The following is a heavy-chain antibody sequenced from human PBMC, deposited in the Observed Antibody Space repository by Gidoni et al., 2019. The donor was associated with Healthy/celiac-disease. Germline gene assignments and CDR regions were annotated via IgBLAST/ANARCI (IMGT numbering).Heavy chain of an antibody. Sequence: QVQLVESGGGVVQPGRSLRLSCAASGFTFSSYGMHWVRQAPGKGLEWVAVISYDGSNKYYADSVKGRFTISRDNSKNTLYLQMNSLRAEDTAVYYCAKVRTIRVEGAFDIWGQGTMVTVSS. CDR3: AKVRTIRVEGAFDI. CDR1: GFTFSSYG. V-gene: IGHV3-30*18. CDR2: ISYDGSNK. D-gene: IGHD1-1*01. J-gene: IGHJ3*02.